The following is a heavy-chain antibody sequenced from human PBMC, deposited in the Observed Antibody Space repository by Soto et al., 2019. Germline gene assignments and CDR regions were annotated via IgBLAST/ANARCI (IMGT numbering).Heavy chain of an antibody. CDR1: GYTFTSYA. CDR3: AAGYCSGGSCYGYFQH. Sequence: QVQLVQSGAEVKKPGASVKVSCKASGYTFTSYAMHWVRQAPGQRLEWMGWINAGNGNTKYSQKFQGRVTITRDTSASKAYMELSSLRSEDTAVYYCAAGYCSGGSCYGYFQHWGQGTLVTVSS. CDR2: INAGNGNT. J-gene: IGHJ1*01. D-gene: IGHD2-15*01. V-gene: IGHV1-3*01.